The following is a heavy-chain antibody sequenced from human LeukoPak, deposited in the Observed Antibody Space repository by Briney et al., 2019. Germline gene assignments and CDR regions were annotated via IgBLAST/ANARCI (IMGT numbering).Heavy chain of an antibody. Sequence: GGSLRLSCAASGFTFSSYSMNRVRQAPGKGLEWVSSISSSSSYIYYADSVKGRFTISRDNAKNSLYLQMNSLRAEDTAVYYCARDNCSGGSCFFDYWGQGTLVTVSS. J-gene: IGHJ4*02. CDR2: ISSSSSYI. D-gene: IGHD2-15*01. CDR3: ARDNCSGGSCFFDY. V-gene: IGHV3-21*01. CDR1: GFTFSSYS.